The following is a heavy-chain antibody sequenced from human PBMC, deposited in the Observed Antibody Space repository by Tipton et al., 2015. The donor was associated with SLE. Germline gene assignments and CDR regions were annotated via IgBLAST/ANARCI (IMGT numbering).Heavy chain of an antibody. Sequence: TLSLTCTVSGGSISSGSYYWSWIRQPAGKGLEWIGRIYTSGSTNYNPSLKSRVTISVDTSKNQFSLKLSSVTAADTAVYYCARGKGIAGRAGDAFDIWGQGTVVTVSS. CDR1: GGSISSGSYY. CDR2: IYTSGST. D-gene: IGHD6-6*01. J-gene: IGHJ3*02. CDR3: ARGKGIAGRAGDAFDI. V-gene: IGHV4-61*02.